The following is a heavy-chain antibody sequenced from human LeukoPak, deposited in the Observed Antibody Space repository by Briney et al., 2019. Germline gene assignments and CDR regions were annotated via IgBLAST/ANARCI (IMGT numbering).Heavy chain of an antibody. Sequence: EASVKVSCKASGYTFTDYHMHWVRQAPGQGLEWMGIINPSGGSTAYAEKFQGRVTMTRDTSTSTVYMELTSLRSEDTAVYYCARDSLRTAIAMAGGNWFDPWGQETLVTVSP. D-gene: IGHD6-19*01. CDR2: INPSGGST. CDR1: GYTFTDYH. V-gene: IGHV1-46*01. J-gene: IGHJ5*02. CDR3: ARDSLRTAIAMAGGNWFDP.